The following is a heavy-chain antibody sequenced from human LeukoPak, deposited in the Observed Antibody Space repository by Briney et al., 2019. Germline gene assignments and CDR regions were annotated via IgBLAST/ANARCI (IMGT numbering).Heavy chain of an antibody. CDR1: GGSISSYY. V-gene: IGHV4-59*12. CDR3: ARDPPFMVRGVVFADY. J-gene: IGHJ4*02. Sequence: SETLSLTCTVSGGSISSYYWSWIRQPPGKGLEWIGYIYYSGSTNYNPSLKSRVTISVDTSKNQFSLKLSSVTAADTAVYYCARDPPFMVRGVVFADYWGQGTLVTVSS. D-gene: IGHD3-10*01. CDR2: IYYSGST.